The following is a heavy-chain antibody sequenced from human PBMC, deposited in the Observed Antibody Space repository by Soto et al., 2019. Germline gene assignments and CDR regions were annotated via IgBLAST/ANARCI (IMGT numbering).Heavy chain of an antibody. V-gene: IGHV4-30-4*01. CDR2: IYYSGST. D-gene: IGHD2-8*02. Sequence: SETLSLTCTVSGGSISSGDYYWSWIRHPPGKGLEWIGYIYYSGSTYYNPSLKSRVTISVDTSKNQFSLKLSSVTAADTAVYYCARDSTAGGGDYYYYGMDVWGQGTTVTVSS. CDR3: ARDSTAGGGDYYYYGMDV. CDR1: GGSISSGDYY. J-gene: IGHJ6*02.